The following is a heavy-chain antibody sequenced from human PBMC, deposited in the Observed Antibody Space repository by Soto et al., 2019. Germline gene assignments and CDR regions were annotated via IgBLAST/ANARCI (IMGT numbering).Heavy chain of an antibody. V-gene: IGHV4-59*01. J-gene: IGHJ5*02. D-gene: IGHD6-6*01. Sequence: SETLSLTCTVSGGSISSYYWSWIRQPPGKGLEWIGYIYYSGSTNYNPSLKSRVTISVDTSKNQFSLKLSSVTGAGTAVYYCARDSDSSSGGEFDPWGQGTLVTVSS. CDR1: GGSISSYY. CDR3: ARDSDSSSGGEFDP. CDR2: IYYSGST.